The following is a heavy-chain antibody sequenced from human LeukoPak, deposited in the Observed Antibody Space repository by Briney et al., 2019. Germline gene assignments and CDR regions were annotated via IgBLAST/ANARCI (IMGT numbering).Heavy chain of an antibody. J-gene: IGHJ4*02. CDR1: GYTFTIYG. Sequence: GASVKVSCEASGYTFTIYGISWVRQAPGQGLGWVGWISAYNGNTNYAQKLQGRVTMNTDTSTSKAYMELRSLSSDDTAVYYCARDLYSGSYWYYFDYWGQGTLVTVSS. CDR2: ISAYNGNT. CDR3: ARDLYSGSYWYYFDY. D-gene: IGHD1-26*01. V-gene: IGHV1-18*01.